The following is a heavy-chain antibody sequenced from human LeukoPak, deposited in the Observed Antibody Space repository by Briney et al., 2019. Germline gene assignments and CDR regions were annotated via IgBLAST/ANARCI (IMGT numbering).Heavy chain of an antibody. CDR3: ASTLVATSPAFDY. CDR1: GYSFTSYW. Sequence: GESLKISCKGSGYSFTSYWIGWVRQMPGKGLEWMGIIYPGDSDTRYSPSFQGQVTISADKSISTAYLQWSSLKASDTAMYYGASTLVATSPAFDYWGQGILVTVSS. V-gene: IGHV5-51*01. CDR2: IYPGDSDT. D-gene: IGHD5-12*01. J-gene: IGHJ4*02.